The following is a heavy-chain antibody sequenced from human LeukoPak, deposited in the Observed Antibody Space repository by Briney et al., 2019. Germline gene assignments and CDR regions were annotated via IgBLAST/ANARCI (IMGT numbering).Heavy chain of an antibody. V-gene: IGHV3-7*01. CDR3: AREVYVRGGFPTYYYYYMDV. CDR1: GFTFSKNC. CDR2: IKQDGSEK. J-gene: IGHJ6*03. D-gene: IGHD3-10*02. Sequence: PGGSLRLSCAASGFTFSKNCMSWVRQAPGKGLEWVANIKQDGSEKYYVDSVKGRFTISRDNAKNSLYLQMNSLRAEDTAVYYCAREVYVRGGFPTYYYYYMDVWGKGTTVTVSS.